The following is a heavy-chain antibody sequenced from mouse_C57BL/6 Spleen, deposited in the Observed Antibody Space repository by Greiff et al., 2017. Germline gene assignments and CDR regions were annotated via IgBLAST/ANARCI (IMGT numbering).Heavy chain of an antibody. D-gene: IGHD3-3*01. V-gene: IGHV5-6*01. CDR3: ARGWDD. J-gene: IGHJ2*01. CDR2: ISSGGSYT. CDR1: GFTFSSYG. Sequence: EVQVVESGGDLVKPGGSLKLSCAASGFTFSSYGMSWVRQTPDKRLEWVATISSGGSYTYYPDSVKGRFTISRDNAKNTLYLQMSSLKSEDTAMYYCARGWDDWGQGTTLTVSS.